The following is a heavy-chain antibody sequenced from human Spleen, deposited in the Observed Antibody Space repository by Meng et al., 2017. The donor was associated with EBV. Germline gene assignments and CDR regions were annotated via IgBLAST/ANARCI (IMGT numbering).Heavy chain of an antibody. D-gene: IGHD3-22*01. CDR2: IIPIVATA. Sequence: GRLGQSGAEVQKPGSSVKVSCKASGCTVSRYAINWVRQAPGQGLEWMGGIIPIVATADYAQKFQGRITITADESTNTAYMELSSLRAEDTAIYYCARPNVNSGYYFFDYWGQGTLVTVSS. V-gene: IGHV1-69*01. CDR3: ARPNVNSGYYFFDY. CDR1: GCTVSRYA. J-gene: IGHJ4*02.